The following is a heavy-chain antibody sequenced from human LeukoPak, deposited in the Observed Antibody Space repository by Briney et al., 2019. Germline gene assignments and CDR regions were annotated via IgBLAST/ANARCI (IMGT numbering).Heavy chain of an antibody. CDR1: GFTFSSYS. J-gene: IGHJ3*02. V-gene: IGHV3-21*01. Sequence: GGSLRLSCAASGFTFSSYSMNWVRQAPGKGLEWVSSISSSSSYIYYADSVKGRFTISGDNAKNSLYLQMNSLRAEDTAVYYCARARSDDYGDYYDAFDIWGQGTMVTVSS. CDR3: ARARSDDYGDYYDAFDI. CDR2: ISSSSSYI. D-gene: IGHD4-17*01.